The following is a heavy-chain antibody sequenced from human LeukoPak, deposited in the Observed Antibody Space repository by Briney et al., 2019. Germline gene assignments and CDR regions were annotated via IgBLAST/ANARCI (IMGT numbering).Heavy chain of an antibody. CDR1: GGSFGGYY. Sequence: SETLSLTCAVYGGSFGGYYWSWIRQPPGKGLAWIGEINHSGSTNYNPSLKSRVTISVDTSKNQFSLKLSSVTAADTAVCYCARGSTRWSRYCSGGSCYSYFDYWGQGTLVTVSS. V-gene: IGHV4-34*01. CDR3: ARGSTRWSRYCSGGSCYSYFDY. D-gene: IGHD2-15*01. CDR2: INHSGST. J-gene: IGHJ4*02.